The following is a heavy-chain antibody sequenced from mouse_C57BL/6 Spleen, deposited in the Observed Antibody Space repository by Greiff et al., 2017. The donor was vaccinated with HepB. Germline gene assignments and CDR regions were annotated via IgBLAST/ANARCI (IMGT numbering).Heavy chain of an antibody. CDR1: GYTFTSYG. Sequence: VKLMESGAELARPGASVKLSCKASGYTFTSYGISWVKQRTGQGLEWIGEIYPRSGNTYYNEKFKGKATLTADKSSSTAYMELRSLTSEDSAVYFCADYYGSSPPGFAYWGQGTLVTVSA. J-gene: IGHJ3*01. CDR3: ADYYGSSPPGFAY. V-gene: IGHV1-81*01. D-gene: IGHD1-1*01. CDR2: IYPRSGNT.